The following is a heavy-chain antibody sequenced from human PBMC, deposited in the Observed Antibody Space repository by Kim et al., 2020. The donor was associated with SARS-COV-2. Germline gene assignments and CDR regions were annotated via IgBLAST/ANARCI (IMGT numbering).Heavy chain of an antibody. Sequence: SETLSLTCAVSGGSISSSNWWRWVRQPPGKGLEWIGEIYHSGSTNYNPSLKSRVTISVDKSKNQFSLKLSSVTAADTAVYYCARTLRLVIGGAFDIWGQGTMVTVSS. D-gene: IGHD3-9*01. J-gene: IGHJ3*02. CDR2: IYHSGST. V-gene: IGHV4-4*02. CDR1: GGSISSSNW. CDR3: ARTLRLVIGGAFDI.